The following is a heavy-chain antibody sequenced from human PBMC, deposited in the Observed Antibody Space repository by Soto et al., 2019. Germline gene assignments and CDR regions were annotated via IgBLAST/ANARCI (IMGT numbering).Heavy chain of an antibody. CDR3: AGPISSGWYSIDY. CDR2: ISYDGSNK. V-gene: IGHV3-30-3*01. CDR1: GFTFSSYA. Sequence: GGSLRLSCAASGFTFSSYAMHWVRQAPGKGLEWVAVISYDGSNKYYADSVKGRFTISRDNSKNTLYLQMNSLRAEDTAVYYCAGPISSGWYSIDYWGQGTLVTVSS. J-gene: IGHJ4*02. D-gene: IGHD6-19*01.